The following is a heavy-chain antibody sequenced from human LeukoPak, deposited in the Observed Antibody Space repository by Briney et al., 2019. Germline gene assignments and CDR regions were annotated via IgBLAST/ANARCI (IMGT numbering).Heavy chain of an antibody. J-gene: IGHJ4*02. D-gene: IGHD3-10*01. CDR1: GGSISSGGYS. CDR2: IFHSGNT. Sequence: PSQTLSLTCAVSGGSISSGGYSWSWIRQPPGEDLEWIGYIFHSGNTYYNPSFKSRVTMLIDRSKNQFSLRVTSVTAADTAVYYCARVSASGSFFDYWGQGTLVIVSS. CDR3: ARVSASGSFFDY. V-gene: IGHV4-30-2*01.